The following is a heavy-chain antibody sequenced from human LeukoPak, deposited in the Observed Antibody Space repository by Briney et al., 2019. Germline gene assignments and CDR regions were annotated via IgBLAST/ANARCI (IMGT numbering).Heavy chain of an antibody. D-gene: IGHD3-22*01. CDR3: ARGREYDSSGYYFFDY. V-gene: IGHV4-34*01. Sequence: SETLSLTCAVYGGSFSGYYWSWIRQPPGTGLEGIGRINHSGTTKYNPSLKSRVTISIDTSKNQFSLKLSSVTAADTAVYYCARGREYDSSGYYFFDYWGQGTLVTVSS. CDR2: INHSGTT. CDR1: GGSFSGYY. J-gene: IGHJ4*02.